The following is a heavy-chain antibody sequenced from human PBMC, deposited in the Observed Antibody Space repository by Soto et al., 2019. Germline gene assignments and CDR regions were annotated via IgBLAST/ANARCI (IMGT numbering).Heavy chain of an antibody. V-gene: IGHV3-23*01. CDR1: GFTVNSYA. J-gene: IGHJ5*02. D-gene: IGHD3-10*01. Sequence: EVQLLESGGHLVQPGGSLRLSCAASGFTVNSYAMAWVRQAPGKGLEWVSVITGSGDSTFYADSVKGRFTISRDTSKNTLCLQMTSLRAEDTAVYYCAKPNYYGSGSYYGNNWFDPWGQGTLVTVSS. CDR3: AKPNYYGSGSYYGNNWFDP. CDR2: ITGSGDST.